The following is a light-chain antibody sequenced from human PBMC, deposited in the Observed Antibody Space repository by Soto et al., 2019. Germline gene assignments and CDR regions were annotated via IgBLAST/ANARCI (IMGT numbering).Light chain of an antibody. CDR3: QSYDSSLSGVL. CDR2: GNS. J-gene: IGLJ2*01. V-gene: IGLV1-40*01. Sequence: QSVLTQPPSVSGAPGQRVTISCTGSSSNIGAGYDVHWYQQLPGTAPKLLIYGNSNRPSGVPDRFSGSKSGTSASLAITGLQAEDEADYYCQSYDSSLSGVLFGGGTSSPS. CDR1: SSNIGAGYD.